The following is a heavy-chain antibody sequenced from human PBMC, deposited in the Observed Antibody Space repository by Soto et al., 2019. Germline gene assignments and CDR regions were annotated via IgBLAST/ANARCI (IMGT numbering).Heavy chain of an antibody. J-gene: IGHJ5*02. CDR2: ISSSSSTI. CDR1: GFTFSSYS. CDR3: ARDPITMVRGAKTNWFDP. D-gene: IGHD3-10*01. Sequence: GGSLRLSCAASGFTFSSYSMNWVRQAPGKGLEWVSYISSSSSTIYYADSVKGRFTISRDNAKNSLYLQMNSLRAEDTAVYYCARDPITMVRGAKTNWFDPWGQGTLVTVSS. V-gene: IGHV3-48*01.